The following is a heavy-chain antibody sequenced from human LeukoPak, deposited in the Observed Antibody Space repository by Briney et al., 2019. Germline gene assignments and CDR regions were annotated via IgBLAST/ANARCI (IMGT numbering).Heavy chain of an antibody. CDR2: ISNSGSTI. D-gene: IGHD5-18*01. CDR3: ARRGIQLWPHDDY. J-gene: IGHJ4*02. CDR1: GFTFSSHE. V-gene: IGHV3-48*03. Sequence: GGSPRLSCAASGFTFSSHEMNWVRQAPGKGLEWVSYISNSGSTIYYADSVRGRFTISRDNAKNSLYLQMNSLRAEDTAVYYCARRGIQLWPHDDYWGQGTLVTVSS.